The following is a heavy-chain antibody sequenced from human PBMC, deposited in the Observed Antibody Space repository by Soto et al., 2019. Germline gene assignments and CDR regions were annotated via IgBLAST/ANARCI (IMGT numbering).Heavy chain of an antibody. J-gene: IGHJ3*02. D-gene: IGHD3-10*01. Sequence: EVQLLESGGGLVQPGGSLRLSCAASGFTFSSYAMSWVRQAPGKGLEWVSAISGSGGSTYYADSVKGRFTISRDNSKNTLYLQMNRLRAEDTAVYYCAKLTGWFGAFAIWGQGTMVTVSS. CDR1: GFTFSSYA. CDR3: AKLTGWFGAFAI. V-gene: IGHV3-23*01. CDR2: ISGSGGST.